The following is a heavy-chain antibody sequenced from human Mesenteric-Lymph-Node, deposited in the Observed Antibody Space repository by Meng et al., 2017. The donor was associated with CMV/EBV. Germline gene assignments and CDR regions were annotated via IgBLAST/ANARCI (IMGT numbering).Heavy chain of an antibody. J-gene: IGHJ6*02. V-gene: IGHV3-33*01. CDR1: GFTFRNYG. D-gene: IGHD6-6*01. CDR3: ARVPGAARLYYYGMDV. Sequence: LSLTCAASGFTFRNYGIHWVRQAPGKGLEWVAIICYDGNNKYYADSVKGRFTISRDNAKNSLYLQMNSLRAEDTAVYYCARVPGAARLYYYGMDVWGQGTTVTVSS. CDR2: ICYDGNNK.